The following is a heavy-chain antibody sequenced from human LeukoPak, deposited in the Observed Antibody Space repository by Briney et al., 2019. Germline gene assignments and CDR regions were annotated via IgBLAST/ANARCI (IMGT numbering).Heavy chain of an antibody. CDR3: ARAFLGAFDI. CDR2: LNGGGGDI. Sequence: GGSLRLSCEASAFPFSSHYMAWVRQAPGRGLEWVSALNGGGGDIHYIDSVRDRFIISRDNSRNTLYLQMNSLRAEDTAVYYCARAFLGAFDIWGQGTMVTVSS. J-gene: IGHJ3*02. D-gene: IGHD2/OR15-2a*01. V-gene: IGHV3-23*01. CDR1: AFPFSSHY.